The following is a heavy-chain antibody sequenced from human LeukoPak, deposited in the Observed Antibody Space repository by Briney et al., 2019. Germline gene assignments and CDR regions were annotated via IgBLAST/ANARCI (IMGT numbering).Heavy chain of an antibody. J-gene: IGHJ6*02. Sequence: SETLSLTCTVSGGSISSYYWSWIRQPAGKGLEWIGRIYTSGSTYYNPSLKSRVTISVDTSKNQFSLKLSSVTAADTAVYYCARDIVVVVAATESVRYYYYGMDVWGQGTTVTVSS. CDR3: ARDIVVVVAATESVRYYYYGMDV. D-gene: IGHD2-15*01. V-gene: IGHV4-4*07. CDR2: IYTSGST. CDR1: GGSISSYY.